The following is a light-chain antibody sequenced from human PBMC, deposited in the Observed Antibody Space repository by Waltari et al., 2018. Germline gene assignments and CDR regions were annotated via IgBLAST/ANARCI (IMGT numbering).Light chain of an antibody. CDR1: QSVLYSANNKNY. V-gene: IGKV4-1*01. Sequence: DIVMTQSPDSLAVSLGERATINCKSSQSVLYSANNKNYLAWYQQKSGQPPKLLIYWASTRASGVPDQFSGSGSGTDFTLTISNLQPEDVAVYYCQQYDASPLTFGGGTKVEI. J-gene: IGKJ4*01. CDR2: WAS. CDR3: QQYDASPLT.